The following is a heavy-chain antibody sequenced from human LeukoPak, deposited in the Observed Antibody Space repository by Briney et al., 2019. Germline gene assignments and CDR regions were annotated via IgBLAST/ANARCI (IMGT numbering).Heavy chain of an antibody. CDR3: AREGLTTVTYFFGYYMDV. J-gene: IGHJ6*03. CDR2: ISTGSSTI. CDR1: GFTFSSYS. V-gene: IGHV3-48*01. Sequence: GGSLRLSCAASGFTFSSYSMNWVRRAPGKGLEWVSHISTGSSTIYYADSVKGRFTISRDNSKNTLYLQMNSLRAEDTAVYYCAREGLTTVTYFFGYYMDVWGKGTTVTVSS. D-gene: IGHD4-11*01.